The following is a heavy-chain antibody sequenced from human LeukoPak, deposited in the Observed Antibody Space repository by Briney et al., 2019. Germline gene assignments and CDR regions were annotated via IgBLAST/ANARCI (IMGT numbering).Heavy chain of an antibody. V-gene: IGHV3-23*01. CDR3: AKATTVTADYYYYYMDV. J-gene: IGHJ6*03. CDR1: GFTFSSYA. CDR2: ISGSGGST. Sequence: RTGGSLRLSCAASGFTFSSYAMSWVRQAPGKGLEWVSAISGSGGSTYYADSVKGRFTISRDNSKNTLYLQMNSLRAEDTAVCYCAKATTVTADYYYYYMDVWGKGTTVTVSS. D-gene: IGHD4-17*01.